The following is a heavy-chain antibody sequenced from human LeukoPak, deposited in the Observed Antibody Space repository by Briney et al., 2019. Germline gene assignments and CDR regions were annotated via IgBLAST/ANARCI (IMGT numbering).Heavy chain of an antibody. J-gene: IGHJ4*02. CDR2: IWYDGSYK. Sequence: GGSLRLSCAASGFTFSSYGMHWVRQAPGKRLKWVAVIWYDGSYKFYAAAVKGLFIISRDNSKNTLYLQMNSLRAADTAVYYCARWRGAPAYCIDCWGQGTLVTVSS. CDR1: GFTFSSYG. CDR3: ARWRGAPAYCIDC. V-gene: IGHV3-33*01. D-gene: IGHD2-8*02.